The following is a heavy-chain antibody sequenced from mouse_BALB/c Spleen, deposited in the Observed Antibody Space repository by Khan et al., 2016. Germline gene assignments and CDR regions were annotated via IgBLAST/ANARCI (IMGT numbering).Heavy chain of an antibody. D-gene: IGHD2-4*01. CDR2: IDPANANT. V-gene: IGHV14-3*02. Sequence: EVQLQESGAELVKPGASVKLSCTASGFNIKDTYMHWMIQRPEQGLEWIGRIDPANANTQYDPKFQGKATITADTSSNTAYLQLSSLKSEDTAVYYCARSYYDSWFVYWGQGTLVTVSA. CDR3: ARSYYDSWFVY. J-gene: IGHJ3*01. CDR1: GFNIKDTY.